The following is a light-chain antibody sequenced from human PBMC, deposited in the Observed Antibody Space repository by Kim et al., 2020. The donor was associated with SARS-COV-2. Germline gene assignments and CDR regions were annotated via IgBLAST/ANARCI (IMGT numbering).Light chain of an antibody. V-gene: IGLV2-23*01. J-gene: IGLJ3*02. Sequence: PGQSITISSTGTGYDVMSYHLVSWYQQHPGKAPKLMIYEGKRRPSGVSYRFSGFKSDNTASLTISGLQAEDEADYYCCSYAGSSWLFGGGTQLTVL. CDR1: GYDVMSYHL. CDR2: EGK. CDR3: CSYAGSSWL.